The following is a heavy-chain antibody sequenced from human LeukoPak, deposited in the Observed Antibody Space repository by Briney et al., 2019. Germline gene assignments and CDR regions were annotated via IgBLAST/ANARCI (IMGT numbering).Heavy chain of an antibody. D-gene: IGHD3-22*01. CDR3: AKDLYYDSSGPFDY. J-gene: IGHJ4*02. V-gene: IGHV3-33*06. CDR1: GFTFSSYG. Sequence: GRSLRLSSAASGFTFSSYGMHWVRQAPGKGLEWVAVIWYDGSNKYYADSVKGRFTISRDNSKNTLYLQMNSLRAEDTAVYYCAKDLYYDSSGPFDYWGQGTLVTVSS. CDR2: IWYDGSNK.